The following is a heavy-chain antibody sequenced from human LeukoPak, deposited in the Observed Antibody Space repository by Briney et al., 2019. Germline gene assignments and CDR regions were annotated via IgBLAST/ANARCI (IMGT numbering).Heavy chain of an antibody. D-gene: IGHD2-15*01. CDR3: ARDLVARGGIFDY. J-gene: IGHJ4*02. CDR1: GFTLSSYA. Sequence: GGSLRLSCAASGFTLSSYAMSWVRQAPGKGLEWVSAISGSGGSTYYADSVKGRFTISRDNSKNTLYLQMNSLRAEDTAVYYCARDLVARGGIFDYWGQGTLVTVSS. V-gene: IGHV3-23*01. CDR2: ISGSGGST.